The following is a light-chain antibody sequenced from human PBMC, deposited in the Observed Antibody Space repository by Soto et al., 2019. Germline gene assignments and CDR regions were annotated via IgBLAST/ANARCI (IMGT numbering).Light chain of an antibody. CDR1: QSISSY. Sequence: DIQSTQSPSSLSASVGDRVTINCRASQSISSYLNWYQKKSGKDPKLMIYAASSLQSGVPSRFSGSGSGTDFTLTISSLQTEDCATYDCQQRYSTPRTVGQGTKGEIK. CDR2: AAS. CDR3: QQRYSTPRT. V-gene: IGKV1-39*01. J-gene: IGKJ1*01.